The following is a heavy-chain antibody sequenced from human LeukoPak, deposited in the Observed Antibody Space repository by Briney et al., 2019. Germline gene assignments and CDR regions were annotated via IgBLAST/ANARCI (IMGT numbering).Heavy chain of an antibody. CDR2: ISSSSSTI. CDR3: ARDRGYSYGPTDY. J-gene: IGHJ4*02. V-gene: IGHV3-48*01. CDR1: GFTFSSYS. Sequence: GGSLRLSCAASGFTFSSYSMNWVRQAPGKGLEWVSYISSSSSTIYYADSVKGRFTISRDNDKNSLYLQMNSLRAEDTAVYYCARDRGYSYGPTDYWGQGTLVTVSS. D-gene: IGHD5-18*01.